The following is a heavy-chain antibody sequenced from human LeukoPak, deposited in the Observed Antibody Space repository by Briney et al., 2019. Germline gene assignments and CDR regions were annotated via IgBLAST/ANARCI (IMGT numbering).Heavy chain of an antibody. D-gene: IGHD5-18*01. CDR3: ARDRGYSYGYGFDY. J-gene: IGHJ4*02. CDR2: IYTSGST. V-gene: IGHV4-4*07. Sequence: SETLSLTCTVSGGSISSHYWGWIRQPAGKGLEWIGRIYTSGSTNYNPSLKSRVTISVDTSKNQFSLKLSSVTAADTAVYYCARDRGYSYGYGFDYWGQGTLVTVSS. CDR1: GGSISSHY.